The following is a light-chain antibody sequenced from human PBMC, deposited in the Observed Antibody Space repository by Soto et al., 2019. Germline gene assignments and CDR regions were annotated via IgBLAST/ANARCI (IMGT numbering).Light chain of an antibody. Sequence: QSALTQPASVSGSPGQWITISCTGTTSDVGTYSLVSWYQQHPGKAPKLIIYGVDKRPSGVSDRFSGSKSGNRASLTISGLQAEDEADYYCCSYASTITWVFGGGTKLTVL. V-gene: IGLV2-23*02. CDR3: CSYASTITWV. J-gene: IGLJ3*02. CDR2: GVD. CDR1: TSDVGTYSL.